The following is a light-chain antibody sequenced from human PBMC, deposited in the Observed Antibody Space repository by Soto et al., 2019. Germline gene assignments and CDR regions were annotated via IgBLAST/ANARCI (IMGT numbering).Light chain of an antibody. CDR1: QSVSSY. J-gene: IGKJ2*01. CDR2: DAS. V-gene: IGKV3-11*01. Sequence: EIVLTQSPATLSLSPGERATLSCRARQSVSSYLAWYQQKPGQAPRLLIYDASNRATGIPARFSGGGSGTDFTLTICSLEPEDFAVYYCQQRFNWPRFTFGQGTKLEIK. CDR3: QQRFNWPRFT.